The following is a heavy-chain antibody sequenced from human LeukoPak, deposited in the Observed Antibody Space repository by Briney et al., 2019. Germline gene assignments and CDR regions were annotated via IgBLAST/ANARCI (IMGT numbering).Heavy chain of an antibody. CDR2: INPNNGGT. CDR1: GYTFTGYF. J-gene: IGHJ6*03. V-gene: IGHV1-2*02. CDR3: ARGASYYYYMDV. Sequence: ASVKVSCKASGYTFTGYFIHWVRQAPGQGLEWMGWINPNNGGTKYAQKFQDRVTMTRDTSISTAYMELSSLRSEDTAVYYCARGASYYYYMDVWGKGTTVTVSS.